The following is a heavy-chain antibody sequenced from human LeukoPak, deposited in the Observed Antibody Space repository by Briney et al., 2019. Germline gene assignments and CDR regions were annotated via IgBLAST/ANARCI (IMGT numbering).Heavy chain of an antibody. V-gene: IGHV3-53*01. CDR2: IYSSGST. CDR1: GFTVSSSC. D-gene: IGHD5-18*01. CDR3: ARVFDGTDTAIDY. J-gene: IGHJ4*02. Sequence: QAGGSLRLSCAASGFTVSSSCMSWVRQAPGRGLEWVSIIYSSGSTFYADSVKGRFAISRGISKNSLYLQMNSLRAEDTAVYYCARVFDGTDTAIDYWGQGALVTVSS.